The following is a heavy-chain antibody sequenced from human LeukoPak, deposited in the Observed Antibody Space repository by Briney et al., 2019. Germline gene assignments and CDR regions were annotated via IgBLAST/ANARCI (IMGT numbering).Heavy chain of an antibody. D-gene: IGHD1-7*01. CDR2: ISGSGSDI. J-gene: IGHJ3*01. CDR1: GVTFSTFS. V-gene: IGHV3-21*01. CDR3: ARRTFPNDAFDV. Sequence: GGSLRLSCAASGVTFSTFSMNWVRQTPGEGLQWVSAISGSGSDIYYADSVKGRFTISRDNPKRSLYLQMNSLRAEDTAVYYCARRTFPNDAFDVWGQGTVVTVSS.